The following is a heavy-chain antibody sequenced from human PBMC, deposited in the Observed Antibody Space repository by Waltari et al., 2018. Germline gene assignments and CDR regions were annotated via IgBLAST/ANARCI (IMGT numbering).Heavy chain of an antibody. J-gene: IGHJ4*02. CDR1: GGSISSSSYY. CDR2: IYYSGST. CDR3: ATKRESSASGFDY. Sequence: QLQLQESGPGLVKPSATLSFTCTVSGGSISSSSYYWGWIRQPPGKGLEWIGSIYYSGSTYYNPSLKSRVTISLDTSKNQFSLKRSSVTAADTAVYYCATKRESSASGFDYWGQGTLVTVSS. D-gene: IGHD6-19*01. V-gene: IGHV4-39*01.